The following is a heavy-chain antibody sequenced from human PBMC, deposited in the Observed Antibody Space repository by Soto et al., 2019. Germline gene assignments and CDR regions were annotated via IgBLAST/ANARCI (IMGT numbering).Heavy chain of an antibody. D-gene: IGHD3-22*01. V-gene: IGHV3-23*01. CDR3: AKDGDMIVVVTGIDY. J-gene: IGHJ4*02. CDR1: GFTFSSYA. CDR2: ISGSGGST. Sequence: GGSLRLSCAASGFTFSSYAMSWVRQAPGKGLEWVSAISGSGGSTYYADSVKGRFTISRDNSKNTLYLQMNSLRAEDTAVYYCAKDGDMIVVVTGIDYWGQGTLVTVSS.